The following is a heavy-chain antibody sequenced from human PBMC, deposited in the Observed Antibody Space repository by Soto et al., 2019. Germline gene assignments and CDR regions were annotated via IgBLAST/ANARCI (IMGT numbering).Heavy chain of an antibody. CDR3: ARVEGSTNDAFDI. Sequence: GGSLRLSCAASGFSFSSYSINWVRQAPGKGLEWVSSISRSSSYIHYADSVKGRFTISRDNAKNSLYLQMNSLRAEDTAVYYCARVEGSTNDAFDIWGQGTMVTVSS. D-gene: IGHD1-1*01. CDR1: GFSFSSYS. J-gene: IGHJ3*02. CDR2: ISRSSSYI. V-gene: IGHV3-21*01.